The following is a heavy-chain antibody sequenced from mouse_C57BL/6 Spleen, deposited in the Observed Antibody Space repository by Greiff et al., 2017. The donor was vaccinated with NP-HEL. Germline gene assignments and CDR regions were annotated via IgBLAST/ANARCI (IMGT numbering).Heavy chain of an antibody. D-gene: IGHD2-4*01. CDR3: ARVDDYDGYYAMDY. Sequence: QVQLQQSGAELVKPGASVKMSCKASGYTFTSYWITWVKQRPGQGLAWIGDIYPGSGSTNYNEKFKSKATLTVDTSSSTAYMQLSSLTSEDSAVYYCARVDDYDGYYAMDYWGQGTSVTVSS. J-gene: IGHJ4*01. V-gene: IGHV1-55*01. CDR1: GYTFTSYW. CDR2: IYPGSGST.